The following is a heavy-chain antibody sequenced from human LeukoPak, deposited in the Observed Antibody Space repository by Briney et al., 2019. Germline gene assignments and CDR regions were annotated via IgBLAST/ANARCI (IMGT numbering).Heavy chain of an antibody. CDR2: VSFERNDK. D-gene: IGHD1-26*01. J-gene: IGHJ4*02. CDR3: ARDPLRRGTSYLDN. Sequence: GGSLRLSCAASGFNFRSFGFHWVRQAPGKGLEWLAIVSFERNDKYYADSVNGRFTISGDESKNTLYLQMNSLRSEDTAVYYCARDPLRRGTSYLDNWGQGTLVTVAS. V-gene: IGHV3-30*03. CDR1: GFNFRSFG.